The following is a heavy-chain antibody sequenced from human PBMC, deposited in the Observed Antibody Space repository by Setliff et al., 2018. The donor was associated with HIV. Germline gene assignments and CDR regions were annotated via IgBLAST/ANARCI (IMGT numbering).Heavy chain of an antibody. D-gene: IGHD3-16*01. Sequence: GGSLRLSCAASGFTFTSYGMHWVRQAPGKGLEWVAFIRYDGSNKYYGDSVKGRFTISRDNSKNTLYLQMNSLRAEDTAIYYCAKDRGTRTFYFDYWGQGTPVTVSS. CDR1: GFTFTSYG. CDR2: IRYDGSNK. V-gene: IGHV3-30*02. CDR3: AKDRGTRTFYFDY. J-gene: IGHJ4*02.